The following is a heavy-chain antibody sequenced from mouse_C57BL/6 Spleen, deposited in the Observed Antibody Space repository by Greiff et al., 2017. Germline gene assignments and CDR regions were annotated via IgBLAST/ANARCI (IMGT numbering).Heavy chain of an antibody. J-gene: IGHJ3*01. CDR2: ISSGSSTI. Sequence: EVQLVESGGGLVKPGGSLKLSCAASGFTFSDYGMHWVRQAPEKGLAWVAYISSGSSTIYYADTVKGRFTISRDNAKNTLFLQMTSLRSEDTAMYYCAREGNSAWFAYWGQGTLVTVSA. V-gene: IGHV5-17*01. CDR1: GFTFSDYG. CDR3: AREGNSAWFAY. D-gene: IGHD2-1*01.